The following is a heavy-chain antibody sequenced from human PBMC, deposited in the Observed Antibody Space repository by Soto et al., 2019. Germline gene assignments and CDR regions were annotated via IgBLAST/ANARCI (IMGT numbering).Heavy chain of an antibody. CDR1: GGTFNSYA. CDR3: ASQQLGPSYYYGMDV. CDR2: TIPIFRTA. J-gene: IGHJ6*02. V-gene: IGHV1-69*12. D-gene: IGHD6-6*01. Sequence: QVQLVQSGAEVKKPGSSVKVSCKASGGTFNSYAISWVRQAPGQGLEWMGGTIPIFRTADYAQKFQGRVTMTADESTSTAYMELSILRSEDTAVYYCASQQLGPSYYYGMDVWGQGTTVTVSS.